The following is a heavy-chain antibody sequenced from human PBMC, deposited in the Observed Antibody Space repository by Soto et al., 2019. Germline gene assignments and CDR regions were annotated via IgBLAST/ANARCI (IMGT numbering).Heavy chain of an antibody. V-gene: IGHV3-30*18. Sequence: GGSLRLSCAASGFTFSSYGMHWVRQAPGKGLEWVAVISYDGSNKYYADSVKGRFTISRDNSKNTLYLQMNSLRAEDTAVYYCAKDQLTQNVLRFSEWFRYYGMDVWGQGTTVTVSS. J-gene: IGHJ6*02. CDR2: ISYDGSNK. CDR3: AKDQLTQNVLRFSEWFRYYGMDV. CDR1: GFTFSSYG. D-gene: IGHD3-3*01.